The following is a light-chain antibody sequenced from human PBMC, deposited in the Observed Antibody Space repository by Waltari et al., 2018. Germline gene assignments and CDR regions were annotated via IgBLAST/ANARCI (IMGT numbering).Light chain of an antibody. CDR2: AAS. CDR1: QSISSF. CDR3: QQTYSTPRT. V-gene: IGKV1-39*01. Sequence: DIQMTQSPSSLSASVGDRVTITCRANQSISSFLNWYQQKPGKAPKLLIYAASSLQSGVPSRFSGSGSGTDFTLTFSSLQPEDFATYYCQQTYSTPRTFGQGT. J-gene: IGKJ1*01.